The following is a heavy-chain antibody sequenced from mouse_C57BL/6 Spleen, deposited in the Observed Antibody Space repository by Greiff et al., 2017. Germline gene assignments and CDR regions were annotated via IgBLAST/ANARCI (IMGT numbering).Heavy chain of an antibody. J-gene: IGHJ3*01. CDR1: GFSLTSYG. D-gene: IGHD4-1*01. CDR3: ARRGTGTGFAY. CDR2: IWSGGST. V-gene: IGHV2-2*01. Sequence: VQRVESGPGLVQPSPSLSITCTVSGFSLTSYGVHWVRQSPGKGLEWLGVIWSGGSTDYNAAFISRLSISKDNSKAQVFFKMHSLQADDTAIYYWARRGTGTGFAYWGQGTLVTVSA.